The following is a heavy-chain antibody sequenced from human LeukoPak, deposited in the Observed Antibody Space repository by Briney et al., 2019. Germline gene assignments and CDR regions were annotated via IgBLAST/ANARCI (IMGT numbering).Heavy chain of an antibody. CDR3: VKGSSSSWRFDY. V-gene: IGHV3-30*14. J-gene: IGHJ4*02. D-gene: IGHD6-13*01. Sequence: GGSLRLSCAASGFTFSSYAMHWVRQAPGKGLEWVAVISYDGSNKYYADSVKGRFTISRDNSKNTLYLQMSSLRAEDTAVYYCVKGSSSSWRFDYWGQGTLVTVSS. CDR1: GFTFSSYA. CDR2: ISYDGSNK.